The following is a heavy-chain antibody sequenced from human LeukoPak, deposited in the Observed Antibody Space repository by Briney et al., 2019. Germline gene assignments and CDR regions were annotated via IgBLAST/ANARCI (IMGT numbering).Heavy chain of an antibody. Sequence: GRSLRLSCAASGFTFSSYGMHWVRQAPGKGLEWVAVISYDGSNKYYADSVKGRFTISRDNSKNTLYLQMNSLRAEGTAVYYCAKGVRGWELLSGLDYWGQGTLVTVSS. CDR2: ISYDGSNK. D-gene: IGHD1-26*01. J-gene: IGHJ4*02. CDR1: GFTFSSYG. V-gene: IGHV3-30*18. CDR3: AKGVRGWELLSGLDY.